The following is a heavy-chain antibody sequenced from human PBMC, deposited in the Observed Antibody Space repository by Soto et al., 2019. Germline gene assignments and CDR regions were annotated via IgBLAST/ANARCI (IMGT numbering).Heavy chain of an antibody. J-gene: IGHJ3*02. CDR1: GFSLSTSEVC. CDR3: AHNFQGSVVGTVAFDI. D-gene: IGHD6-19*01. CDR2: IYWDDDK. V-gene: IGHV2-5*02. Sequence: ESGPTLVNPTQTLTLTCTFSGFSLSTSEVCVGWIRQPPGKALEWLALIYWDDDKRYSPSLKSRLTITKDTSKNQVVLTMTKMDPVDTATYYCAHNFQGSVVGTVAFDIWGQGTMVTVSS.